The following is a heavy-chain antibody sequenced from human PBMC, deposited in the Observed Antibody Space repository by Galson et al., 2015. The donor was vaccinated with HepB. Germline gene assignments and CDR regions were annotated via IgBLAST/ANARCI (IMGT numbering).Heavy chain of an antibody. Sequence: SLRLSCAASGFTFSSYAMSWVRQAPGKGLEWVSAISGSGSTYYADSVKGRFTISRDNSKNTLYLQMNSLRAEDTAVYFCAKVERDSWSGYGRYYFDYWGQGTLVTVSS. D-gene: IGHD3-3*01. J-gene: IGHJ4*02. CDR3: AKVERDSWSGYGRYYFDY. CDR1: GFTFSSYA. CDR2: ISGSGST. V-gene: IGHV3-23*01.